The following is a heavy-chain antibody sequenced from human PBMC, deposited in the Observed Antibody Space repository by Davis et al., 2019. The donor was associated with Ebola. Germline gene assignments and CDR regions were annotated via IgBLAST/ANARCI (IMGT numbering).Heavy chain of an antibody. CDR2: ISAYNGNT. CDR1: SYTFTSYR. Sequence: SVPVSCKASSYTFTSYRISWVRQAPGQGLEWMGWISAYNGNTNYAQKLQGRVTMTTDTSRSTAYMELRSLRSDDTAVYYCAREAGATTRIYDSWGQGTLVTVSS. J-gene: IGHJ5*01. D-gene: IGHD1-26*01. V-gene: IGHV1-18*01. CDR3: AREAGATTRIYDS.